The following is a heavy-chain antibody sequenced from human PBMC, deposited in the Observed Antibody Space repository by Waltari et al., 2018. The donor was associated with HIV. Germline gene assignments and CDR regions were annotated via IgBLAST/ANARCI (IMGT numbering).Heavy chain of an antibody. D-gene: IGHD2-21*02. CDR1: GFTFISYG. J-gene: IGHJ4*02. CDR3: AREDLLYCGGDCYPGDY. Sequence: QVQLVESGGGVVQPGRSLRLSCAASGFTFISYGLHWVRQAPGKGRDGVEVIWYDEINKDYADSLKGQFTISRDNSKNTLYLQMNSLRAEDTAVYYCAREDLLYCGGDCYPGDYWGQGTLVTVSS. V-gene: IGHV3-33*01. CDR2: IWYDEINK.